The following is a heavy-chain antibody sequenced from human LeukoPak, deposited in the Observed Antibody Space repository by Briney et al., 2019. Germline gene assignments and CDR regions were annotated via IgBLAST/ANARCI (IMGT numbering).Heavy chain of an antibody. V-gene: IGHV4-4*09. CDR1: DDSIGTYY. CDR2: SNVSGNI. D-gene: IGHD3-10*01. J-gene: IGHJ3*01. CDR3: AVHGRLLWVGDSHDYAFYV. Sequence: SETLSLTCTVSDDSIGTYYWSWIRQPPGKGLDWIGFSNVSGNISYSASLKSRASMLVDKSKNKVSLKLTYVTAADAAVYYCAVHGRLLWVGDSHDYAFYVWGQGTMVTVSS.